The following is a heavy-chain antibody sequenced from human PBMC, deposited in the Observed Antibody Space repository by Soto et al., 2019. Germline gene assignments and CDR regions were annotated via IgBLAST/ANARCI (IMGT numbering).Heavy chain of an antibody. CDR1: GFTFSSYG. D-gene: IGHD2-2*01. V-gene: IGHV3-33*06. J-gene: IGHJ4*02. CDR2: ICTDGGNK. CDR3: AKDSCSSTSCYPDY. Sequence: GSLRLSCAASGFTFSSYGMHWVRQAPGKGLEWVSIICTDGGNKYYADSVKGRFTISRDIAKNTLYLQMNSLRAEDTAVYFCAKDSCSSTSCYPDYWGQGTLVTVSS.